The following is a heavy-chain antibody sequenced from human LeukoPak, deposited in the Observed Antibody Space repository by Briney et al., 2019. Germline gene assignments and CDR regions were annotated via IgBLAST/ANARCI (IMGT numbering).Heavy chain of an antibody. D-gene: IGHD2-21*01. V-gene: IGHV3-30*02. CDR1: GFTFRNYG. Sequence: GGSLRLSCTTSGFTFRNYGMHWVRQAPGKGLEWVAFIRYDGSSKSYADSVKGRLTISRDNSKNTLYLQMNSLRADDTAVYHCAKDVGVEVVIAIPSLDYWGQGTLVTVSS. CDR2: IRYDGSSK. J-gene: IGHJ4*02. CDR3: AKDVGVEVVIAIPSLDY.